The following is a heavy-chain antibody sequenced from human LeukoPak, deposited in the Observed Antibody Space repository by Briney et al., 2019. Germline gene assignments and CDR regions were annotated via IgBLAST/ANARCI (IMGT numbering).Heavy chain of an antibody. Sequence: SETLSLTCAVSGGSISSSNWWSWVRQPPGKGLEWIGEIYHSGSTNYNPSLKSRVTISVDKSKNQFSLKLSSVTAADTAVYYCARGESYDILTGYYLDYWGQGTLVTVSS. J-gene: IGHJ4*02. CDR2: IYHSGST. CDR3: ARGESYDILTGYYLDY. V-gene: IGHV4-4*02. D-gene: IGHD3-9*01. CDR1: GGSISSSNW.